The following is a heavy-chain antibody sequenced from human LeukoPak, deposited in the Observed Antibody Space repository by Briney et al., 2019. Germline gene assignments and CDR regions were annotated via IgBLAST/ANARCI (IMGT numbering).Heavy chain of an antibody. D-gene: IGHD6-19*01. CDR1: GGSISSYY. V-gene: IGHV4-59*08. CDR3: ARQAIAVAGLDY. J-gene: IGHJ4*02. CDR2: IYYSGST. Sequence: SETLSLTCTVSGGSISSYYWSWIRQPPGKGLEWIGYIYYSGSTNYNPSLKSRVTISVDTSKNQFSLKLSSVTAADTAVYYCARQAIAVAGLDYWGRGTLVTVSS.